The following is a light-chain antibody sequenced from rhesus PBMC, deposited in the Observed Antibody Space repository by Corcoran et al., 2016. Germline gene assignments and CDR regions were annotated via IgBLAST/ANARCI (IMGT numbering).Light chain of an antibody. J-gene: IGKJ3*01. Sequence: DIVMTQTPLSLPVTPGEPASISCRSSQSLLDSEDGNTYLDWYLQKPGQSPQLLIYEVANRASGVPDRVSGSGSDTDFTLKISRVEAEDVWVYYCMQALEFPFTFGPGTKLDIK. CDR1: QSLLDSEDGNTY. V-gene: IGKV2-104*02. CDR3: MQALEFPFT. CDR2: EVA.